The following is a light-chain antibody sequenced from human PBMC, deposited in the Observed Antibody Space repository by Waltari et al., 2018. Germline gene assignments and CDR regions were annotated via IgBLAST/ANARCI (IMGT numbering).Light chain of an antibody. CDR3: QQYGGSTGT. V-gene: IGKV3-20*01. CDR1: QSVANDY. Sequence: IVLTQSPGTLSLSPGERATLSCRASQSVANDYLAWYQQNPGQAPRLLIYGASNRATGVPDRFSGGGSGTDFSLNINRLEPDDFAVYYCQQYGGSTGTFGQGTKVEIK. CDR2: GAS. J-gene: IGKJ1*01.